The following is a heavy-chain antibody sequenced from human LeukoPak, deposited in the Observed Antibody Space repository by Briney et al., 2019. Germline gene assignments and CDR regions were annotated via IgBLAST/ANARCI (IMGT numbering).Heavy chain of an antibody. Sequence: GASLKVSCKASGYTFTRYYVHWVRQAPGQGREWMEIINPSGGSTTYAQKFQGRVTVTRDTSTSTVYMELSSLRSEDTAVYYCARSTVQLWIDYWGQRTLVTVSS. CDR3: ARSTVQLWIDY. V-gene: IGHV1-46*01. CDR2: INPSGGST. D-gene: IGHD1-1*01. CDR1: GYTFTRYY. J-gene: IGHJ4*02.